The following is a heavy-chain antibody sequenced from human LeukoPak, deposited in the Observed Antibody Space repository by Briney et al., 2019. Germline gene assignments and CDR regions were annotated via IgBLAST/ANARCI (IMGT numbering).Heavy chain of an antibody. J-gene: IGHJ4*02. CDR2: IYYTGST. CDR1: DDSITSFY. CDR3: ARDPYSGYGRFDY. V-gene: IGHV4-59*12. D-gene: IGHD5-12*01. Sequence: PSETLSLTCTVSDDSITSFYWSWIRQPPGKGLEWIGYIYYTGSTNYNPSLKSRVTLSMDTSKNQFSLKLNSVTAADTAVYYCARDPYSGYGRFDYWGQGTLVTVSS.